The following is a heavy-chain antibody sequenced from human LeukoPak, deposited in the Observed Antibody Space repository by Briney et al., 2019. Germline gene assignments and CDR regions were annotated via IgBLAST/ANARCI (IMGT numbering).Heavy chain of an antibody. CDR1: GGSISSGDYY. D-gene: IGHD2-15*01. CDR3: AREGYCSGGSCYSGIDY. Sequence: SQTLSLTCTVSGGSISSGDYYWSWIRQPPGKGLERIGYSYYSGSTYYNPSLKSRVTISVDTSKNQFSLKLSSVTAADTAVYYCAREGYCSGGSCYSGIDYWGQGTLVTVSS. CDR2: SYYSGST. V-gene: IGHV4-30-4*01. J-gene: IGHJ4*02.